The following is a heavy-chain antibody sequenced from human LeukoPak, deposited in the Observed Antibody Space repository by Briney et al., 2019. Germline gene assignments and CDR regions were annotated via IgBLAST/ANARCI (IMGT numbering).Heavy chain of an antibody. D-gene: IGHD5-18*01. V-gene: IGHV3-30-3*01. CDR2: ISYDGSNK. J-gene: IGHJ4*02. CDR1: GFTFSSYA. Sequence: GGSLRLSCAASGFTFSSYAMHWVRQAPGKGLEWVAVISYDGSNKYYADSVKGRFTISRDNSKNTPYLQMNSLRAEDTAVYYCARPTAMVTAYFDYWGQGTLVTVSS. CDR3: ARPTAMVTAYFDY.